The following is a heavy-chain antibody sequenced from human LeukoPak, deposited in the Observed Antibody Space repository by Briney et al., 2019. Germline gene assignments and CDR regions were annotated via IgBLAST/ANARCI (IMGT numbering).Heavy chain of an antibody. J-gene: IGHJ4*02. D-gene: IGHD3-9*01. Sequence: GGSLRLSCAASGFTFSSYGMHWVRQAPGKGLEWVALIWYDGSNKYYTDSVKGRLTISRDNSKNTLYLQMNSLRAEDTAVYYCARGGEYYDILTGWYYWGQGTLVTVSS. CDR1: GFTFSSYG. V-gene: IGHV3-33*01. CDR3: ARGGEYYDILTGWYY. CDR2: IWYDGSNK.